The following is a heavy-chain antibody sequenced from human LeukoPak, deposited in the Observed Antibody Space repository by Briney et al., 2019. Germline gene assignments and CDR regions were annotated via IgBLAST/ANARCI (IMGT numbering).Heavy chain of an antibody. Sequence: SETLSLTCTVSGGSISSYGWSWIRQPAGKGLEWIGRIYTSGRTNYNPSLKSRGTISADKSKKQFSLKLSSVTAADTAVYYCARDLMEAFDYWGQGTLVTVSS. D-gene: IGHD2-8*01. CDR2: IYTSGRT. CDR1: GGSISSYG. J-gene: IGHJ4*02. V-gene: IGHV4-4*07. CDR3: ARDLMEAFDY.